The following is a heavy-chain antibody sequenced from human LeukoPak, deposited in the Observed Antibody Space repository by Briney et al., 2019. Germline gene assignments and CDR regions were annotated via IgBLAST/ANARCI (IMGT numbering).Heavy chain of an antibody. CDR1: GGSISSYY. Sequence: SETLSPTCTVSGGSISSYYWSWIRQPPGKGLEWIGYIYYSGSTNYNPSLESRVTISVDTSKNQFSLKLNSVTAADTAVYYCARGPAVGSNWFDPWGQGTLVTVSS. V-gene: IGHV4-59*01. J-gene: IGHJ5*02. CDR3: ARGPAVGSNWFDP. CDR2: IYYSGST. D-gene: IGHD3-16*01.